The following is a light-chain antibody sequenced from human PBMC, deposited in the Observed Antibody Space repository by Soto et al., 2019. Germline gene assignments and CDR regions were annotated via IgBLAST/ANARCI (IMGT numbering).Light chain of an antibody. CDR3: QQYNNWPRT. J-gene: IGKJ1*01. V-gene: IGKV3-15*01. CDR1: QSVGHN. Sequence: DIVMTQSPVTLSVSPGDRATLSCRASQSVGHNLAWFQQKPGQAPRLLIYGASAGVTGIPDKFSGSGFGTEFTLTISSLQSEYLAVYYCQQYNNWPRTFGQGTKVEMK. CDR2: GAS.